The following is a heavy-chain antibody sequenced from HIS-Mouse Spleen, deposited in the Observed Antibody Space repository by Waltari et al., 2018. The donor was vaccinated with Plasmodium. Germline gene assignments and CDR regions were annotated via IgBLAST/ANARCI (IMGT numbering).Heavy chain of an antibody. D-gene: IGHD6-13*01. CDR2: INPNSGGP. V-gene: IGHV1-2*02. CDR1: GYTFTGYY. Sequence: QVQLVQSGAEVKKPGASVKVSCKASGYTFTGYYMHWVRQAPGQGLEWMGWINPNSGGPNVARKLQGRVTMTRDTSISTAYMELSRLRSDDTAVYYCARVLGYKAAAGTFVEYFQHWGQGTLVTVSS. J-gene: IGHJ1*01. CDR3: ARVLGYKAAAGTFVEYFQH.